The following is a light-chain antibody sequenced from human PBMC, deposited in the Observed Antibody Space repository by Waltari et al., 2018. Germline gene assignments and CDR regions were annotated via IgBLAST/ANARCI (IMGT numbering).Light chain of an antibody. CDR2: EDD. CDR3: QSYDGASWV. J-gene: IGLJ3*02. Sequence: NFMLTQPHSVSESPGKTVKISCTGSSGSIARNYVQWYQQRPGSAPPTVVYEDDQRPSGVPDRFSGSIDSSSNSASLTISGLKTEDEADYYCQSYDGASWVFGGGTRLTVL. CDR1: SGSIARNY. V-gene: IGLV6-57*02.